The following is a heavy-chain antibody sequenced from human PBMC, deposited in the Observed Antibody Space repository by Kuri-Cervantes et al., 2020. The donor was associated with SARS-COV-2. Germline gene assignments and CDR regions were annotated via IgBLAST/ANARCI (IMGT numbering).Heavy chain of an antibody. D-gene: IGHD6-19*01. CDR1: GGSISSGDYY. Sequence: SETLSLTCTVSGGSISSGDYYWSWIRQPPGKGLEWIGYIYYSGSTYYNPSLKSRVTISVDTSKNQFSLKLSSVTAADTAVYYCARNSGYSSGWFYYYYYMDVWGKGTTVTVSS. CDR3: ARNSGYSSGWFYYYYYMDV. CDR2: IYYSGST. V-gene: IGHV4-30-4*08. J-gene: IGHJ6*03.